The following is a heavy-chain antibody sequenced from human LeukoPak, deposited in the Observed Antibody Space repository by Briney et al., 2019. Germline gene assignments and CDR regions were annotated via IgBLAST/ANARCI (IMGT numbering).Heavy chain of an antibody. Sequence: RASVKVSCKASGYTFTGYYMHWVRQAPGQGLEWMGWINTNTGNPTYAQGFTGRFVFSLDTSVSTAYLQISSPKAEDTAVYYCARDSRERGEGAFDIWGQGTTVTVSS. D-gene: IGHD1-26*01. CDR3: ARDSRERGEGAFDI. J-gene: IGHJ3*02. CDR1: GYTFTGYY. V-gene: IGHV7-4-1*02. CDR2: INTNTGNP.